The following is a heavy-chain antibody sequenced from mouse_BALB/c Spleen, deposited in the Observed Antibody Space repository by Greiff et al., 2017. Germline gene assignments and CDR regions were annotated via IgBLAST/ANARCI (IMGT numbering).Heavy chain of an antibody. J-gene: IGHJ3*01. Sequence: EVQRVESGGGLVKPGGSLKLSCAASGFAFSSYDMSWVRQTPEKRLEWVAYISSGGGSTYYPDTVKGRFTISRYNAKNTLYLQMSSLKSEDTAMYYCARQEAYWGQGTLVTVSA. V-gene: IGHV5-12-1*01. CDR2: ISSGGGST. CDR3: ARQEAY. CDR1: GFAFSSYD.